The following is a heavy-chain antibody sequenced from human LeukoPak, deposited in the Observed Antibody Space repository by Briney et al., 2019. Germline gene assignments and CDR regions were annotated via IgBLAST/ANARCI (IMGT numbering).Heavy chain of an antibody. J-gene: IGHJ4*02. CDR2: ISGSGGST. CDR3: AKAGSGWYYSFDS. Sequence: PGGSLRLSCAASGFTFSSYAMSWVRQAPGKGLGWVSGISGSGGSTYYADSVKGRFTISRDNSKKTLYLQMSSLRAEDAAVYYCAKAGSGWYYSFDSWGQGTLVTVSS. CDR1: GFTFSSYA. D-gene: IGHD6-19*01. V-gene: IGHV3-23*01.